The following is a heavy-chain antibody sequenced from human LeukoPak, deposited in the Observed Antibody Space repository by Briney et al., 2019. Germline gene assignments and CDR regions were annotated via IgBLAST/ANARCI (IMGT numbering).Heavy chain of an antibody. CDR3: ARRAVGSSSWYYFDH. Sequence: GGSLRLSCAASGFTFSSYSMNWVRQAPGKGLEWVSSISSSSSYIYYADSVKGRFTISRDNAKNSLYLQMNSLRAEDTAVYYCARRAVGSSSWYYFDHWGQGTLVTVSS. CDR1: GFTFSSYS. D-gene: IGHD6-13*01. V-gene: IGHV3-21*01. J-gene: IGHJ4*02. CDR2: ISSSSSYI.